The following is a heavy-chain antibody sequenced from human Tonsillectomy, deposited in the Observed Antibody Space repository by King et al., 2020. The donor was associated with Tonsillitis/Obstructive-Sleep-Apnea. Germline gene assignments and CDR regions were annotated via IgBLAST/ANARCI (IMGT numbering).Heavy chain of an antibody. CDR2: IYYSGST. CDR3: ARDRCSGGSCYPDY. D-gene: IGHD2-15*01. V-gene: IGHV4-31*03. Sequence: VQLQESGPGLVKPSQTLSLTCTVSGGSISSGGYYWSWIRQHPGKGLEWIGYIYYSGSTYYNPSLKSRVTISVDTSKNQFALKLSSVTAADTAVYYCARDRCSGGSCYPDYWGQGTLVTVSS. CDR1: GGSISSGGYY. J-gene: IGHJ4*02.